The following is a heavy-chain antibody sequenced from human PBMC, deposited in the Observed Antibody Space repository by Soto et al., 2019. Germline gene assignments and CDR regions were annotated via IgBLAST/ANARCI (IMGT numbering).Heavy chain of an antibody. CDR1: GFTFSNYA. Sequence: VQLLESGGGLVQPGGSLRLSCAASGFTFSNYAMSWVRQAPGKGLEWVSGLSGSGGNTYYADSVKGRFTITRDNSKNTLYVQMNSLRAEDTAVYYCAKERTTDDTGRNYFDYWGQGTLVTVSS. J-gene: IGHJ4*02. V-gene: IGHV3-23*01. CDR2: LSGSGGNT. CDR3: AKERTTDDTGRNYFDY. D-gene: IGHD4-17*01.